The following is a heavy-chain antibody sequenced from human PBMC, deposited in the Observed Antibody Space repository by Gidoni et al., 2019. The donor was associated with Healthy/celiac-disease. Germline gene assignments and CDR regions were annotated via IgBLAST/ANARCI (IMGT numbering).Heavy chain of an antibody. D-gene: IGHD6-13*01. CDR3: ARDLDYSSSWYGYYYHYGMDV. Sequence: EVQLVESGGGLVKPGGSLRLSCAASGFTFSSYSMTWGRQAPGKGLEWVSSISSSSSYIYDAASVKGRFTISRDNAKNSLYLQMNSLRAEDTAVYYCARDLDYSSSWYGYYYHYGMDVWGQGTTVTVSS. CDR1: GFTFSSYS. CDR2: ISSSSSYI. J-gene: IGHJ6*02. V-gene: IGHV3-21*01.